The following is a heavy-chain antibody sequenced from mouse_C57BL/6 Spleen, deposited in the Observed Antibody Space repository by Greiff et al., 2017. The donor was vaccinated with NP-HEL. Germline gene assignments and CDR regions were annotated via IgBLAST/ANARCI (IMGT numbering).Heavy chain of an antibody. J-gene: IGHJ4*01. D-gene: IGHD2-4*01. CDR2: IYPGSGST. Sequence: QVQLQQSGAELVKPGASVKMSCKASGYTFTSYWITWVKQRPGQGLEWIGDIYPGSGSTNYNEKFKSKATLTVDTSSSTAYMQLSSLTSEDSAVYYCARADYYDYGYAMDYWGQGTSVTVSS. CDR3: ARADYYDYGYAMDY. CDR1: GYTFTSYW. V-gene: IGHV1-55*01.